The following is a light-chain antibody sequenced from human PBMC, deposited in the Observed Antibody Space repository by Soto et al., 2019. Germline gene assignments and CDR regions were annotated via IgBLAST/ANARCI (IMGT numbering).Light chain of an antibody. J-gene: IGKJ3*01. CDR2: ATS. Sequence: IQMTQSPSSVSASVGDRVTMTCRASQGVGGWLAWYQQKPGKVPKLLIYATSSLHSGVPSRFSCNGSGTDFTLSISSLQPEDFETYYCQQTHSLPLSFGPGTKVDIK. V-gene: IGKV1-12*01. CDR1: QGVGGW. CDR3: QQTHSLPLS.